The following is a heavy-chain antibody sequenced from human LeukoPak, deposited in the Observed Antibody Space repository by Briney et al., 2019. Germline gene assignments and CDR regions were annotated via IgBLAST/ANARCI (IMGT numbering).Heavy chain of an antibody. V-gene: IGHV4-38-2*02. J-gene: IGHJ4*02. CDR1: GYSISSGYY. Sequence: SETLSLTCAVSGYSISSGYYWGWIRQPPGKGLEWIGSIYHSGSTYYNPSLKSRVTISVDTSKNQFSLKLSSVTAADTAVYYCARDSWGYCSSTRCYGSLDYWGQGTLVTVSS. CDR2: IYHSGST. D-gene: IGHD2-2*01. CDR3: ARDSWGYCSSTRCYGSLDY.